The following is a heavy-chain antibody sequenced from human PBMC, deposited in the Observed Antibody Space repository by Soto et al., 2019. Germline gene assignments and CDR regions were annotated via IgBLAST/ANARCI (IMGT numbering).Heavy chain of an antibody. D-gene: IGHD2-15*01. Sequence: GGTLRLTGTASGVTLSSPAMHSGRPAPGKGLEWVAVVSPAGRNEYYADSVKGRFTIFRDNSTGTLYFKMTSLKIEDTSVYYCARDRDGDGGSCDAFDIWGQGTMVIVSS. CDR1: GVTLSSPA. J-gene: IGHJ3*02. V-gene: IGHV3-30*04. CDR3: ARDRDGDGGSCDAFDI. CDR2: VSPAGRNE.